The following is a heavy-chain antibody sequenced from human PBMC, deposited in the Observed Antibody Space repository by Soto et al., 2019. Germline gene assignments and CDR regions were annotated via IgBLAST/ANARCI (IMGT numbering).Heavy chain of an antibody. CDR3: GRGGGKYFYYFDY. CDR2: ISYDGSNK. J-gene: IGHJ4*02. V-gene: IGHV3-30*04. Sequence: QVQLVESGGGVVQPGRSLTLSCAASAFTFNTYAMYWVRQAPGKGLEWAAGISYDGSNKYYADSVKGRFTISRDNSKNTLYLQMSSLRRDDTAVYYSGRGGGKYFYYFDYWGQGTLVTVSS. CDR1: AFTFNTYA. D-gene: IGHD1-26*01.